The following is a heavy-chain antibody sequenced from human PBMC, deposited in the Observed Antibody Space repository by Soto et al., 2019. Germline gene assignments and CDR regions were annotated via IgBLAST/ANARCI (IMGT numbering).Heavy chain of an antibody. J-gene: IGHJ4*02. V-gene: IGHV3-33*01. CDR1: GFTFSNYG. Sequence: QVQLVESGGGVVQPGRSLRLSCAASGFTFSNYGMHWVRQAPGKGLEWVAVIWYDGSDKYYADSVKGRFTISRDNSKNTLYLQMNSLRAEDTAVYYCARNNHWYFDYWGQGTLVTVSS. CDR2: IWYDGSDK. CDR3: ARNNHWYFDY. D-gene: IGHD1-1*01.